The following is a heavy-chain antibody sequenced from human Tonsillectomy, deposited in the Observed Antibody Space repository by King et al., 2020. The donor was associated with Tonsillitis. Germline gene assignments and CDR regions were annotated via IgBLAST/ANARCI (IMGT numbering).Heavy chain of an antibody. Sequence: HVQLVESGGGLVKPGGSLRLSCAVSGFTFSNYYMSWIRQAPGKGLEWVSYISSSSTYTHYADSVKGRFTISRDNAKNSLSLQMNSLRAEDTAVYFCARLTVDPAGDPDHFDYWGQGTLVTVSS. CDR2: ISSSSTYT. CDR1: GFTFSNYY. CDR3: ARLTVDPAGDPDHFDY. D-gene: IGHD2-21*02. V-gene: IGHV3-11*06. J-gene: IGHJ4*02.